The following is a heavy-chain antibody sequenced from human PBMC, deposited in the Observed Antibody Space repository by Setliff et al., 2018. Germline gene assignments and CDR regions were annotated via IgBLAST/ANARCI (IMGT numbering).Heavy chain of an antibody. D-gene: IGHD3-22*01. Sequence: PSETLSLTCAVYGGSFSGYYWSWIRQPPGKGLEWIGEINHSGSTNYNPSLKSRVTISVDTSKNQFSLKLSSVTAADTAVYYCARVPRLLSVRNAFDIWGQGTMVTVSS. CDR2: INHSGST. V-gene: IGHV4-34*01. CDR3: ARVPRLLSVRNAFDI. J-gene: IGHJ3*02. CDR1: GGSFSGYY.